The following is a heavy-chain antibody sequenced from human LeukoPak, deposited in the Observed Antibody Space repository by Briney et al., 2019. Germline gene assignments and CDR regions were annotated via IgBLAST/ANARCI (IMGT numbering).Heavy chain of an antibody. CDR1: GYSFTSYS. CDR3: ARVAYGDYNSFDY. V-gene: IGHV1-46*03. J-gene: IGHJ4*02. Sequence: GASVKVSCKAFGYSFTSYSVYWVRQAPGQGPECMGVINPRGGNTGYAQKFQGRVTMTRDTSTTTVYMELSSLRSEDTAVYYCARVAYGDYNSFDYWGQGTLVTVSS. CDR2: INPRGGNT. D-gene: IGHD4-17*01.